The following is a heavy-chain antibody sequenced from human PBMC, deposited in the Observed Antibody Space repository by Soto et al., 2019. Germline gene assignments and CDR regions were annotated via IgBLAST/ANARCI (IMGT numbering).Heavy chain of an antibody. CDR1: GFSLSTSGVG. Sequence: QITLKESVPTLVKPTQTLTLTCTFSGFSLSTSGVGVGWSRQPPGNALEWLSLIYWDDDKRDSPPMKSSVTITKDTSKNQVVLTMTNMDPVDTATYYCAHLEFSSGWYRNWFEPWGQGTLVTVSS. V-gene: IGHV2-5*02. CDR2: IYWDDDK. CDR3: AHLEFSSGWYRNWFEP. J-gene: IGHJ5*02. D-gene: IGHD6-19*01.